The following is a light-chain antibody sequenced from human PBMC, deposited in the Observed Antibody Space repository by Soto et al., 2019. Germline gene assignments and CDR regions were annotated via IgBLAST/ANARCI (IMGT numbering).Light chain of an antibody. CDR2: DAS. CDR3: QQYNSS. Sequence: DIQMTQSPSTLSASVGDRVTITCRASHSISTWLAWYQQKPGKAPNLLIYDASTLESGVPSRFSGSGSGTEFTLTISSLQPDDFATYFCQQYNSSFGQGTKVDI. V-gene: IGKV1-5*01. J-gene: IGKJ2*01. CDR1: HSISTW.